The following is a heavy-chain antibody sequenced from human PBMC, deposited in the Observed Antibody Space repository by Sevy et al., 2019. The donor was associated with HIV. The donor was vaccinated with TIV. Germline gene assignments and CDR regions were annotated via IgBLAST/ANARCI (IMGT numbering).Heavy chain of an antibody. D-gene: IGHD3-22*01. V-gene: IGHV3-23*01. CDR2: ISASGGNT. CDR3: AKDPPTHNYYGSSGYFDN. Sequence: GGSLRLSCAASGFTFSSYAMSWVRQAPEKGLEWVSVISASGGNTYYADSVKGRFTISRDNSRNTLYLQMNSLRAEDTAVYDCAKDPPTHNYYGSSGYFDNWGQGTLVTVSS. CDR1: GFTFSSYA. J-gene: IGHJ5*02.